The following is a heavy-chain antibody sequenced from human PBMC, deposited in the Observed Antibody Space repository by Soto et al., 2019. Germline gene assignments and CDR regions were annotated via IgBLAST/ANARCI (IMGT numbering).Heavy chain of an antibody. CDR3: ARGDRGAFDL. Sequence: EVQLVESGGGLVRPGGSLRLSCAASGFTFSYYWMHWVRQAPGKGLVWVSRIHSDGGSTTYADFVKGRFIISRDNARNTVDLQMNSVRVEDTAVYYCARGDRGAFDLWGQGTVVTVSS. J-gene: IGHJ3*01. CDR2: IHSDGGST. D-gene: IGHD1-26*01. CDR1: GFTFSYYW. V-gene: IGHV3-74*01.